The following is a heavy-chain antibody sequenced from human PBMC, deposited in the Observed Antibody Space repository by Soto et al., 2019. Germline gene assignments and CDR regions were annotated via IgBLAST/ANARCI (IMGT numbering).Heavy chain of an antibody. J-gene: IGHJ6*02. CDR2: ISGGGGST. D-gene: IGHD1-26*01. CDR1: GCTFSTYA. Sequence: GGSLRLSCVASGCTFSTYAMNWVRQAPGKGLEWVSAISGGGGSTYYADSVKGRVTISRDNSKNTLYLQMNSLRAEDTAVYYCAKVSLGALTFTDYYYYGLDVWGQGTTVTVSS. V-gene: IGHV3-23*01. CDR3: AKVSLGALTFTDYYYYGLDV.